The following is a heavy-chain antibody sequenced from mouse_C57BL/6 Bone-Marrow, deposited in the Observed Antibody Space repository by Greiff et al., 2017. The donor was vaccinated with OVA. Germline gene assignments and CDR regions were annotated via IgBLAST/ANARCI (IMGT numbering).Heavy chain of an antibody. D-gene: IGHD2-5*01. CDR3: ARDSNYLD. V-gene: IGHV1-26*01. CDR2: INPNNGGT. J-gene: IGHJ3*01. CDR1: GYTFTDYY. Sequence: EVQLQQSGPELVKPGASVKISCKASGYTFTDYYMNWVKQSHGKSLEWIGDINPNNGGTSYNQKFKGKATLTVDKSSSTAYMELRSLTSEDSAVYYGARDSNYLDWGKGTLVTVSA.